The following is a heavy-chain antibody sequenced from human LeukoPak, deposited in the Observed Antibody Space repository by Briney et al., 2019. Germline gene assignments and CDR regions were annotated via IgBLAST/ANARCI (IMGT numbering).Heavy chain of an antibody. D-gene: IGHD4-17*01. CDR1: GFTFSSSW. Sequence: GGSLRLSCAASGFTFSSSWMHWVRQAPGKGLVWVARINTDGSITNYADSVKGRFTISRDSAKSTLYLQMNSLRAEDTAVYYCIRSLNGADDFWGQGTLVTASS. V-gene: IGHV3-74*01. CDR3: IRSLNGADDF. J-gene: IGHJ4*02. CDR2: INTDGSIT.